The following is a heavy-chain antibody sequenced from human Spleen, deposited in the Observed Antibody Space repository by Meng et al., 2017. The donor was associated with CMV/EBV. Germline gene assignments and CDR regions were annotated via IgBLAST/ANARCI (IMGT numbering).Heavy chain of an antibody. CDR1: DESFNGPY. V-gene: IGHV4-34*01. D-gene: IGHD4-11*01. J-gene: IGHJ3*02. Sequence: GSLRLSCAVYDESFNGPYWSWIRQPPGKGLEWIGEINHSGSTNFNPSLRSRVAISVDTSKSQFSLNLRSVTAADTAVYYCARDRPSTTVGTDAFDIWGQGTMVTVSS. CDR2: INHSGST. CDR3: ARDRPSTTVGTDAFDI.